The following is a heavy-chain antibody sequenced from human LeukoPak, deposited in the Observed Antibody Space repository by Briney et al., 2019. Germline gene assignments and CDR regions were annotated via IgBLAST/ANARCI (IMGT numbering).Heavy chain of an antibody. CDR1: GFTFTNYA. CDR3: VRNDTSGVGLDY. Sequence: GGSLRLSCAASGFTFTNYAMTWVRQAPGKGLEWVSNISGRGTSINYAVSVKGRFSISRDNSKNTLYLQMNSLRDGDTAVYYCVRNDTSGVGLDYWGQGSLVTVSS. CDR2: ISGRGTSI. V-gene: IGHV3-23*01. J-gene: IGHJ4*02. D-gene: IGHD3-3*01.